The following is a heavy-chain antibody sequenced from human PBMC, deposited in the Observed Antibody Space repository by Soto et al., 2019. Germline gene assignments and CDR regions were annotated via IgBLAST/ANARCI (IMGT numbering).Heavy chain of an antibody. J-gene: IGHJ4*02. D-gene: IGHD4-17*01. CDR1: GGTFSSYA. V-gene: IGHV1-69*12. CDR3: ARVIVGDGYYFDY. CDR2: IIPIFGTA. Sequence: QVQLVQSGAAVKKPGSSVKVSCKASGGTFSSYAISWVRQAPGQGLEWMGGIIPIFGTANYAQKFQGRVTITADESTSTAYLERSSLRAEDTAVYYCARVIVGDGYYFDYWGQGTLVTVSS.